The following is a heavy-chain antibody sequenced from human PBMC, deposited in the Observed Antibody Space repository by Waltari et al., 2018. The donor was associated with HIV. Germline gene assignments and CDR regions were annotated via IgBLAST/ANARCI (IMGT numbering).Heavy chain of an antibody. D-gene: IGHD3-10*01. J-gene: IGHJ4*02. CDR2: IYPRDSET. CDR3: TRQLYRGGEVAY. CDR1: VYSSPVYW. V-gene: IGHV5-51*01. Sequence: EPPLLQSGAEVKKRGGSLYISCQDSVYSSPVYWIGWGRQKPGKGLEWMGIIYPRDSETRLSPSFQGQVTISADKSIDTAYLHWTSLKASDTAIYYCTRQLYRGGEVAYWGQGTLVTVSS.